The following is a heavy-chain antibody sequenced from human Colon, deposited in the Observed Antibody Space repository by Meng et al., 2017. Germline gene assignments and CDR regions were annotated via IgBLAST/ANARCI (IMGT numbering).Heavy chain of an antibody. Sequence: GESLKISCAASGFTFSSYAMSWVRQAEGTGLEWVSGISDRGSDTFYADSVRGRFTIARANAKNTLYLQMSSLSAEDTAIYFCAKAPYTSCAWALNVWGQGTMVTVSS. CDR3: AKAPYTSCAWALNV. V-gene: IGHV3-23*01. J-gene: IGHJ3*01. CDR2: ISDRGSDT. CDR1: GFTFSSYA. D-gene: IGHD2-2*02.